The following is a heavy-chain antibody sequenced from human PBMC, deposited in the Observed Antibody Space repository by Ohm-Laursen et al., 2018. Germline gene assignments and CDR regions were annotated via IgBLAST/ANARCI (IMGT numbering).Heavy chain of an antibody. CDR2: IIPIFDVA. CDR1: GGTFNNYA. D-gene: IGHD2-15*01. CDR3: ARVERELDFVVVVAATPAYYSYGMDV. V-gene: IGHV1-69*04. Sequence: ESSVKVSCKASGGTFNNYAITWVRQAPGQGLEWMGRIIPIFDVANYAQKFQGRLTISADTPTNTAYMELSSLRSEDTAVYYCARVERELDFVVVVAATPAYYSYGMDVWGQGTTVTVSS. J-gene: IGHJ6*02.